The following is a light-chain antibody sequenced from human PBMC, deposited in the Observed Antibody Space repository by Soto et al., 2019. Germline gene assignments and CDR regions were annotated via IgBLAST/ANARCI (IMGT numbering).Light chain of an antibody. V-gene: IGLV3-21*02. Sequence: SYELTQPPSVSVAPGQTARITCGCNNIAAKSVHWYQQKPGQAPVLVVYDDRDRPSGVPERFSGSNSGNTATLTISRVEAGDAADFWCQVWDSSSDQPVFGGGTQLTVL. CDR1: NIAAKS. CDR2: DDR. CDR3: QVWDSSSDQPV. J-gene: IGLJ7*01.